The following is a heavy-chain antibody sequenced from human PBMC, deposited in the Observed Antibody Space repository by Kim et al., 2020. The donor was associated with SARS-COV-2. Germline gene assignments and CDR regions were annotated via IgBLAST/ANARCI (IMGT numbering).Heavy chain of an antibody. CDR3: ARGSTITMVRGVVDY. J-gene: IGHJ4*02. V-gene: IGHV4-34*01. CDR2: INHSGST. D-gene: IGHD3-10*01. CDR1: GGSFSGYY. Sequence: SETLSLTCAVYGGSFSGYYWSWIRQPPGKGLEWIGEINHSGSTNYNPSLKSRVTISVDTSKNQFSLKLSSVTAADTAVYYCARGSTITMVRGVVDYWGQG.